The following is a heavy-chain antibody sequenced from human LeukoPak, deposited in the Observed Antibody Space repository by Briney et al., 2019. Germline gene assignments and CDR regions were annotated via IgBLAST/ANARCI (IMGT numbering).Heavy chain of an antibody. CDR3: ARGRIAVAGTKNYFDY. CDR1: GGSISSYY. Sequence: SETLSLTCTVSGGSISSYYWSWIRQPPGKGLEWIGDIYYSGSTNYNPSLKRRVTISVDTSKNQFSLKLSSVPAADTAVYYCARGRIAVAGTKNYFDYWGQGTLATVSS. D-gene: IGHD6-19*01. V-gene: IGHV4-59*01. J-gene: IGHJ4*02. CDR2: IYYSGST.